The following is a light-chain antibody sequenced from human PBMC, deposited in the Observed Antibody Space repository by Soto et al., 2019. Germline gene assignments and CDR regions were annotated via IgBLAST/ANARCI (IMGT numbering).Light chain of an antibody. CDR3: CSYAGSYTWV. CDR1: SRDVGGYNY. Sequence: QSALTQPRSVSGSPGQSVTISCTGTSRDVGGYNYVSWYQQYPGEAPKLMIYDVTNRPSGVPDRFSGSKSGNRASLTITGLQAEDEADYYCCSYAGSYTWVFGGGNKLTVL. J-gene: IGLJ3*02. CDR2: DVT. V-gene: IGLV2-11*01.